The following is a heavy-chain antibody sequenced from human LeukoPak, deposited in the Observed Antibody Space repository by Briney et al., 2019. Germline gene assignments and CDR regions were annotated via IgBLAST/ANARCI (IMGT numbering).Heavy chain of an antibody. CDR3: ARHLRGYSYLIGDF. D-gene: IGHD5-18*01. Sequence: SETLSLTCTVSGDSINDYYWSWIRQPPGKGLEWIGYIYHSGSTNYNPSLKSRVTISVDTSKNQFSLKLSSVTAADTAIFYCARHLRGYSYLIGDFWGQGTLVTVSS. J-gene: IGHJ4*02. CDR2: IYHSGST. V-gene: IGHV4-59*08. CDR1: GDSINDYY.